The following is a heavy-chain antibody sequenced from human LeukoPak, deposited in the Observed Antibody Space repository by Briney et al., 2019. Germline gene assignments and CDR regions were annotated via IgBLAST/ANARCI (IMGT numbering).Heavy chain of an antibody. CDR2: ISSGGVST. CDR1: GFTFTSYA. D-gene: IGHD2-21*01. V-gene: IGHV3-23*01. J-gene: IGHJ6*02. Sequence: GGSLRLSCAASGFTFTSYAMSWVRQAPGKGLEWVSTISSGGVSTYYADSVKGRFTISRDNSMDTLYLQMNSLRAEDTAVYYCARDVVAGYSYYYYGMDVWGQGTTVTVSS. CDR3: ARDVVAGYSYYYYGMDV.